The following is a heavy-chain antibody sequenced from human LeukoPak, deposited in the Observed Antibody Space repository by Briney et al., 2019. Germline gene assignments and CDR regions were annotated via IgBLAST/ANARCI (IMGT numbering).Heavy chain of an antibody. Sequence: ASVKVSCKASGYTFSGYSVHWVRQAPGQGLEWMGRINPNSGVTYYAQKFQGRVTMTSDTSITTAYMELGSLTSDDTATYYCARDASNWSAFDSWGQGTPVIASS. CDR2: INPNSGVT. CDR3: ARDASNWSAFDS. J-gene: IGHJ5*01. CDR1: GYTFSGYS. V-gene: IGHV1-2*06. D-gene: IGHD1-20*01.